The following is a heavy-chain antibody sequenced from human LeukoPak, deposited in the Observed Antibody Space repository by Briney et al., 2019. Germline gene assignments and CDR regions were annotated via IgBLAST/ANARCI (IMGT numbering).Heavy chain of an antibody. CDR3: ARSRYDSSGYYLDY. CDR2: IFYSGST. Sequence: PSETLSLTCTVSGGSISSYYWAWIRQPPGKGLEWIAYIFYSGSTIYNPSLKSRVTMSIDTSKNQFSLKLRSVTAADTAVYYCARSRYDSSGYYLDYWGQGTLVTVSS. CDR1: GGSISSYY. V-gene: IGHV4-59*01. J-gene: IGHJ4*02. D-gene: IGHD3-22*01.